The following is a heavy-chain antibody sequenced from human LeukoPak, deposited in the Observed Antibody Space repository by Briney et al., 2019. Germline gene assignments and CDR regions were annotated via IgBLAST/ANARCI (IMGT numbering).Heavy chain of an antibody. CDR3: ARLTGPIDMVGD. J-gene: IGHJ4*02. CDR2: IRFDANNI. V-gene: IGHV3-30*02. D-gene: IGHD2-15*01. CDR1: GFAFTSSG. Sequence: PGGSLRLSCAASGFAFTSSGMHWVRQAPGKGLEWVAFIRFDANNIYYSDSVRGRFTISRDNSKDILCLQMDRLRPDGTAVYYCARLTGPIDMVGDWGQGTLVIVSS.